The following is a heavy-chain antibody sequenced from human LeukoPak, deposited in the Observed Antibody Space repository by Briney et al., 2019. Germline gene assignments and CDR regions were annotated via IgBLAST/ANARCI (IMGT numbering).Heavy chain of an antibody. CDR1: GYSISSGYY. Sequence: SETLSLTCAVSGYSISSGYYWGWIRQPPGKGLEWIGSIYHSGSTYYNPSLKSRVTISVDTSKNQFSLKPSSVTAADTAVYYCARLFEPPMIVVVPAAPDYWGQGTLVTVSS. V-gene: IGHV4-38-2*01. CDR3: ARLFEPPMIVVVPAAPDY. D-gene: IGHD2-2*01. CDR2: IYHSGST. J-gene: IGHJ4*02.